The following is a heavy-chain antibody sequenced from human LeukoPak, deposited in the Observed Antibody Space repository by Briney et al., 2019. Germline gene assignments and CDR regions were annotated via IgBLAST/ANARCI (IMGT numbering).Heavy chain of an antibody. V-gene: IGHV4-59*11. CDR1: GGSISSHY. D-gene: IGHD3-10*01. J-gene: IGHJ4*02. Sequence: SETLSLTCNVSGGSISSHYWSWIRQPPGKGLEWIGYIYYSGSTNYNPSLKSRVTISVDTSKNQFSLKLSSVTAADTAVYYCARGRGVDYWGQGTLVTVSS. CDR3: ARGRGVDY. CDR2: IYYSGST.